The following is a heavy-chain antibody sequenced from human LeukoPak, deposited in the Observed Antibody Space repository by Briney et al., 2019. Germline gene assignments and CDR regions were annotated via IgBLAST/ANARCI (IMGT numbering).Heavy chain of an antibody. CDR2: IKQDGSEK. V-gene: IGHV3-7*01. Sequence: PGGSLRLSCAASGFTFSSYWMSWVRQASGKGLEWVANIKQDGSEKYYVDSVKGRFTISRDNAKNSLYLQTDSLRVEDSAVYYCVRSSRSSSPGYWGQGTLVTVSS. CDR1: GFTFSSYW. D-gene: IGHD6-13*01. CDR3: VRSSRSSSPGY. J-gene: IGHJ4*02.